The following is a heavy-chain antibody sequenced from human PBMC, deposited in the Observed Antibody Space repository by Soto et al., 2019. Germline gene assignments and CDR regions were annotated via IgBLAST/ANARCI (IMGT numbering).Heavy chain of an antibody. Sequence: LSLTCTVSGGSVSSGSYYWSWIRQPPGKGLEWIGYIYYSGSTNYNPSLKSRVTISVDTSKNQFSLKLSSVTAADTAVYYCARNFYYDSSGVDDAFDIWGQGTMVTVSS. CDR1: GGSVSSGSYY. CDR3: ARNFYYDSSGVDDAFDI. CDR2: IYYSGST. J-gene: IGHJ3*02. D-gene: IGHD3-22*01. V-gene: IGHV4-61*01.